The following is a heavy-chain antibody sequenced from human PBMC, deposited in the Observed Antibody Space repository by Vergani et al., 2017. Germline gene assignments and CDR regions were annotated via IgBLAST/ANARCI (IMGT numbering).Heavy chain of an antibody. Sequence: EVQLVESGEGLVQPGGSLRLSCAASGFTFSSYSMNWVRQAPGKGLEWVSSISSSSSYIYYADSVKGRFTISRDNAKNSLYLQMNSLRAEDTAVYYCARDMGRSIRITMVRGGLRAFDIWGQGTMVTVSS. CDR1: GFTFSSYS. V-gene: IGHV3-21*01. J-gene: IGHJ3*02. CDR2: ISSSSSYI. D-gene: IGHD3-10*01. CDR3: ARDMGRSIRITMVRGGLRAFDI.